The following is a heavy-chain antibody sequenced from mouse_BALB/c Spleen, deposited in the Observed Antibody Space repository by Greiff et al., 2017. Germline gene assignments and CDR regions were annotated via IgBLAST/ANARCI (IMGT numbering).Heavy chain of an antibody. CDR3: ARARDYYGSSYPWFAY. V-gene: IGHV1S29*02. D-gene: IGHD1-1*01. CDR1: GYTFTDYN. Sequence: VQLKESGPELVKPGASVKISCKASGYTFTDYNMHWVKQSHGKSLEWIGYIYPYNGGTGYNQKFKSKATLTVDNSSSTAYMELRSLTSEDSAVYYCARARDYYGSSYPWFAYWGQGTLVTVSA. J-gene: IGHJ3*01. CDR2: IYPYNGGT.